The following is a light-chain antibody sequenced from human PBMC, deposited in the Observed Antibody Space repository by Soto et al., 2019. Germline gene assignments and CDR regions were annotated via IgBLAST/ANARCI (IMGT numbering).Light chain of an antibody. CDR1: SSDVGGYNF. Sequence: QSVLTQPASVSGSPGQSITISCTGTSSDVGGYNFVSWYQQHPGKAPKLMIYEVSNRPSGVSNRFSGSKSGNTASLTISGLQAEDEADYYCSSYTSISTLVFGGGTKLTVX. CDR3: SSYTSISTLV. V-gene: IGLV2-14*01. CDR2: EVS. J-gene: IGLJ2*01.